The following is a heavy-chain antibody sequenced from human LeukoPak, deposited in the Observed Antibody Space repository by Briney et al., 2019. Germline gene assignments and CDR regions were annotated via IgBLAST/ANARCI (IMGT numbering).Heavy chain of an antibody. D-gene: IGHD2-2*01. CDR2: ISYDGSNK. CDR3: ARDSLRYQPLPQHLDY. J-gene: IGHJ4*02. V-gene: IGHV3-30-3*01. Sequence: PGRSLRLSCAASGFTFSSYAMHWVRQAPGKGLEWVAVISYDGSNKYYADSVKGRFTISRDNSKNTLYLQMNSLRAEDTAVYYCARDSLRYQPLPQHLDYWGQGTLVTVSS. CDR1: GFTFSSYA.